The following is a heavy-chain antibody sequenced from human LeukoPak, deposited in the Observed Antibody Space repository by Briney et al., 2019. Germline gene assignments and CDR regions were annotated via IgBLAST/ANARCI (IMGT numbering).Heavy chain of an antibody. CDR3: ARGITMIVVVIHDWYFDL. Sequence: SETLSLTCTVSGGSISSSSYYWGWIRQPPGKGLEWIGSIYYTRSTYYNPSLKSRVTISVDTSKNQFSLKLTSVTAADTAVYYCARGITMIVVVIHDWYFDLWGRGTLVTVSS. J-gene: IGHJ2*01. D-gene: IGHD3-22*01. CDR2: IYYTRST. CDR1: GGSISSSSYY. V-gene: IGHV4-39*01.